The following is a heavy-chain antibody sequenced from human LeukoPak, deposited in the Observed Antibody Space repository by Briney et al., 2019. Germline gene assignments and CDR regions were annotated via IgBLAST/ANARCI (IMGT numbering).Heavy chain of an antibody. Sequence: PGGSLKLSCAASGFTFSSYGMHWVRQAPGKGLEWVAVIWYDGSNKYYADSVKGRFTISRDNSKNTLYLQMNSLRAEDTAVYYCAKDQGITMIAFDHWGQGTLVTVSS. V-gene: IGHV3-33*06. CDR3: AKDQGITMIAFDH. CDR2: IWYDGSNK. CDR1: GFTFSSYG. J-gene: IGHJ4*02. D-gene: IGHD3-22*01.